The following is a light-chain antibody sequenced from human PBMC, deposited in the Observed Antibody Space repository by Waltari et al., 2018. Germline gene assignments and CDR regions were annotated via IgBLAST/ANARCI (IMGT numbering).Light chain of an antibody. J-gene: IGKJ4*01. CDR1: QTVRTTY. Sequence: EIVLTKSPGTLSLSPGERATLSCRASQTVRTTYLAWYQQKPGQAPTLLLYGASSRATGIPDRFSCSGSGTDFSLTISSLEPEDFAVYYCQQYDISPLTFGGGTKVEIK. V-gene: IGKV3-20*01. CDR2: GAS. CDR3: QQYDISPLT.